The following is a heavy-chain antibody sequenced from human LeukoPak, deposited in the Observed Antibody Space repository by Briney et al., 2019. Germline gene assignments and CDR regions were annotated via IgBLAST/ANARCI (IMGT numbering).Heavy chain of an antibody. D-gene: IGHD4-17*01. CDR2: ISSSSSYI. V-gene: IGHV3-21*03. CDR1: GFTFDDYA. Sequence: GGSLRLSCAASGFTFDDYAMHWVRQAPGKGLEWVSSISSSSSYIYYADSVKGRFTISRDNAKNSLYLQMNSLRAEDTAVYYCARGSRYGDYYLWGQGTLVTVSS. J-gene: IGHJ5*02. CDR3: ARGSRYGDYYL.